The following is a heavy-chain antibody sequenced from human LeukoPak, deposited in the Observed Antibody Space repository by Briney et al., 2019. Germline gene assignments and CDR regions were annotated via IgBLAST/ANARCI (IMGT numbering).Heavy chain of an antibody. J-gene: IGHJ4*02. Sequence: SETLSLTCAVSGGSISSGGYYWSWIRQHPGKGLEWIGYIYYSGSTYYNPSLKGRVTISVDTSKNQFSLKLSSVTAADTAVYYCARDLGGITGTFDYWGQGTLVTVSS. V-gene: IGHV4-31*11. CDR1: GGSISSGGYY. CDR2: IYYSGST. CDR3: ARDLGGITGTFDY. D-gene: IGHD1-20*01.